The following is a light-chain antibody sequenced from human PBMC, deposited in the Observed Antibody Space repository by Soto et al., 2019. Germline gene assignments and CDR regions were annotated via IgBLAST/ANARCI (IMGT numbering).Light chain of an antibody. CDR1: QSVNSF. J-gene: IGKJ4*01. Sequence: EIVLTQSPVTLSLSPGERATLSCRASQSVNSFLAWYQQKPGQAPRLLIYDTSKRATGIPARFSGSVSGTDFTLTISSLEPEDFAIYYCQQRAKWPLTFGGGTKVEIK. CDR3: QQRAKWPLT. CDR2: DTS. V-gene: IGKV3-11*01.